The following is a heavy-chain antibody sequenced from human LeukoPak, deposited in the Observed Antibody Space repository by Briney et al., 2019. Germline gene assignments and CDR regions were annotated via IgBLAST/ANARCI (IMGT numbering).Heavy chain of an antibody. CDR2: ISYDGSNK. D-gene: IGHD1-26*01. CDR1: GFTFSSYA. CDR3: ARDPSGSYYFDY. J-gene: IGHJ4*02. V-gene: IGHV3-30-3*01. Sequence: GGSLRLSCAASGFTFSSYAMHWVRQAPGKGLEWVAVISYDGSNKYYADSVKGRFTISRDNSKNTLYLQMNSLRTEDTAVYYCARDPSGSYYFDYWGQGTLVTVSS.